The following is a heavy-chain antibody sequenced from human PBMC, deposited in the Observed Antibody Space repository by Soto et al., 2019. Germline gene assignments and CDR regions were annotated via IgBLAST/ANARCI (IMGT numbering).Heavy chain of an antibody. J-gene: IGHJ4*02. CDR2: ISGSGAGT. CDR1: GFPFTRKA. D-gene: IGHD6-19*01. CDR3: AKEALTVAGNNFDS. V-gene: IGHV3-23*01. Sequence: EIELLESGGGLVQPGGPLKLPGAPPGFPFTRKALAWVAQAPGKGLEWVSSISGSGAGTFYADSVKGRFTISRDNAKKMVYLQMNGLRADDTAVYYCAKEALTVAGNNFDSWGQGTLVTVSS.